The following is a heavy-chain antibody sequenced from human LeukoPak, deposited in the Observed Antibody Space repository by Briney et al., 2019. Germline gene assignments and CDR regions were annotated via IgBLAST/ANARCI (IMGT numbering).Heavy chain of an antibody. Sequence: PGGSLRLSCAPSGFSFSSHWVHWVRPAPGRGVMGVSRISDDGSYTSNVDSVKGRFTISRDNVNNMLYLHMNSLRAEDTAVYYCASFGISWRSSYWGQGTLVTVSS. CDR3: ASFGISWRSSY. V-gene: IGHV3-74*01. D-gene: IGHD2-21*01. J-gene: IGHJ4*02. CDR1: GFSFSSHW. CDR2: ISDDGSYT.